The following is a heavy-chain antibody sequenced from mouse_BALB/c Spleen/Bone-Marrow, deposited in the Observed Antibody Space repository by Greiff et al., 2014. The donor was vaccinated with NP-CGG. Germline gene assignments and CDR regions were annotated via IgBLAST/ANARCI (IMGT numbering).Heavy chain of an antibody. J-gene: IGHJ2*01. CDR3: ARYDGYFDY. D-gene: IGHD2-3*01. CDR1: GYAFTDYL. CDR2: INPGSGST. V-gene: IGHV1-54*01. Sequence: VNVVESGAELVRPGTSVKVSCKASGYAFTDYLMEWLKQRPGQGLEWIGVINPGSGSTNYNEKFKDKATLTADKSSSTAYMQLGSLTSDDSAVYFCARYDGYFDYWGQGTILTVSS.